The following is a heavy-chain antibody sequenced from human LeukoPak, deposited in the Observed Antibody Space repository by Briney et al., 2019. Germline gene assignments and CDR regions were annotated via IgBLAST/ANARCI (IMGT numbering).Heavy chain of an antibody. CDR2: ISGSGGST. D-gene: IGHD4-17*01. CDR3: AKCPVDYGTYYFDY. V-gene: IGHV3-23*01. Sequence: PGGSLRLSCAASGFTFSSYAMSWVRQAPGKGLEWVSAISGSGGSTYYADSVKGRSTISRDNSKNTLYLQMNSLRAEDTAVYYCAKCPVDYGTYYFDYWGQGTLVTVSS. J-gene: IGHJ4*02. CDR1: GFTFSSYA.